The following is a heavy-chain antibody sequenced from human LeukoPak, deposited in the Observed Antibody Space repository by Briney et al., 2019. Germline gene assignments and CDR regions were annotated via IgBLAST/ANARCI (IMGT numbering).Heavy chain of an antibody. Sequence: GGSLRLSCAASGFTFSTYAMNWVRQAPGKGLEWVSGISGSGGNTYYADSVKGRFAISRDNAKNSLYLQMNSLRAEDTAVYYCARIDCGGDCPAKDYYGMDVWGQGTTVTVSS. CDR1: GFTFSTYA. J-gene: IGHJ6*02. V-gene: IGHV3-23*01. CDR3: ARIDCGGDCPAKDYYGMDV. D-gene: IGHD2-21*02. CDR2: ISGSGGNT.